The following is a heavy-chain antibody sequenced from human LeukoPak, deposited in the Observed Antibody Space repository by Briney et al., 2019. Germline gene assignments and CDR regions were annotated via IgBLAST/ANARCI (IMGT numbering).Heavy chain of an antibody. CDR2: ISSSSDYI. CDR1: GFTFSSYT. D-gene: IGHD3-16*01. V-gene: IGHV3-21*01. CDR3: ASGHYDYVWGSISPTNYFDN. Sequence: GVSLRLSCAASGFTFSSYTMDWIRQAPGKGLKWVLSISSSSDYIFYADSVKGRCTISRDNAQISLYLQMNSLRVEDTAVYYCASGHYDYVWGSISPTNYFDNWGQGTLGTVSS. J-gene: IGHJ4*02.